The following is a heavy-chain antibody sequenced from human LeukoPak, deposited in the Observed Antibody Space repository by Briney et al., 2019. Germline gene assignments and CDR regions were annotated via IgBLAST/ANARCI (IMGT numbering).Heavy chain of an antibody. V-gene: IGHV4-34*01. CDR2: INHSGST. D-gene: IGHD3-22*01. CDR3: ARALSYNDSSGYDLPPAVIAY. CDR1: GGSFSGYY. J-gene: IGHJ4*02. Sequence: KPSETLSLTCAVYGGSFSGYYWSWIRQPPGKGLEWIGEINHSGSTNYNPSLKSRVTISVDTSKNQFSLKLSSVTAADAAVYYCARALSYNDSSGYDLPPAVIAYWGQGTLVTVSS.